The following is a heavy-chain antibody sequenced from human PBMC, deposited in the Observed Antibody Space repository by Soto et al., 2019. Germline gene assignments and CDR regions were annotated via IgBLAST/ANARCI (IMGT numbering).Heavy chain of an antibody. V-gene: IGHV3-23*01. J-gene: IGHJ4*02. CDR2: ISGSGGST. D-gene: IGHD3-3*01. Sequence: GGSLRLSCAASGFTFSSYAMSWVRQAPGKGLEWVSAISGSGGSTYYADSVKGRFTISRDNSKNTLYLQMNSLRAEDTAVYYCAAYDFWSPPPNYDYWGQGTLVTVSS. CDR1: GFTFSSYA. CDR3: AAYDFWSPPPNYDY.